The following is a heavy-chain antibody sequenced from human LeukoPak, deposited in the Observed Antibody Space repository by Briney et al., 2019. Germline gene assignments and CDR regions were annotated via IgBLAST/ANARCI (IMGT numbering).Heavy chain of an antibody. V-gene: IGHV7-4-1*02. Sequence: ASVKVSCKASGYTFTTYAMNWVRQAPGQGREWMGWINTNTGNPTYAQGFRGRFVFSWDTSVSTAYLQISSLKAEDTAVYYCARVAIVGGSTDAFDIWGQGTMVTVSS. D-gene: IGHD1-26*01. CDR3: ARVAIVGGSTDAFDI. CDR1: GYTFTTYA. J-gene: IGHJ3*02. CDR2: INTNTGNP.